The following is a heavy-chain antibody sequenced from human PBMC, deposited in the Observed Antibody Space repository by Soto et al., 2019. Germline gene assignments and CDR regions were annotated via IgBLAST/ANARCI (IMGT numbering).Heavy chain of an antibody. CDR3: AREQTKWLQDACDM. J-gene: IGHJ3*02. CDR1: GYTLINSG. D-gene: IGHD5-18*01. Sequence: QGQLVQSGGEVKEPGASVRVSCKASGYTLINSGINWVRQAPGQGLEWLGWISPYNGKTEYAQKLQGRVTMTTDTSTSTVYMELRSLRSDDTAVYYCAREQTKWLQDACDMWGQGTMVTVSS. V-gene: IGHV1-18*01. CDR2: ISPYNGKT.